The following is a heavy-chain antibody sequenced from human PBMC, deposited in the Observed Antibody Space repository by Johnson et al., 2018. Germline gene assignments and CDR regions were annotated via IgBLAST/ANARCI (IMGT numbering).Heavy chain of an antibody. J-gene: IGHJ1*01. CDR1: GFSLGTYT. D-gene: IGHD3-3*01. CDR3: ARDSDYDVWSDYYGYFY. Sequence: VQLVESGGGLVQPGGSLRLSCAASGFSLGTYTIHWVRQAPGKGLEWISSINDRSSDIYYADSVKGRFTISRDNAKNSVYLQMNSLKDEDTAVYYCARDSDYDVWSDYYGYFYWGQGTLVIVSS. CDR2: INDRSSDI. V-gene: IGHV3-48*02.